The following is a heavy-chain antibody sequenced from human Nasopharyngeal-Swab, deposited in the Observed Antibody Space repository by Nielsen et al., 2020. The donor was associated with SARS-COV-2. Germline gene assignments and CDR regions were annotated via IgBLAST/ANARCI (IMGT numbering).Heavy chain of an antibody. CDR2: INPNSGGT. J-gene: IGHJ4*02. CDR1: GYTFTSYY. V-gene: IGHV1-2*06. D-gene: IGHD6-13*01. CDR3: ARESIAAAGRDFDY. Sequence: ASVKVSCKASGYTFTSYYMHWVRQAPGQEPEWMGRINPNSGGTNYAQKFQGRVTMTRDTSISTAYIELSRLRSDDTAVYYCARESIAAAGRDFDYWGQGTLVTVSS.